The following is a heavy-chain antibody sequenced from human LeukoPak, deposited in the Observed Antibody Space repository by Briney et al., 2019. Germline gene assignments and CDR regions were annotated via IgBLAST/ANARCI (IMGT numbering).Heavy chain of an antibody. CDR1: GYSISSGYY. V-gene: IGHV3-74*01. Sequence: ETLSLTCTVSGYSISSGYYWGWIRQPPGKGLVWVSRINSDGSGTSYADSVKGRFTISRDNAKNTLYLQMNSLRVEDTAVYYCVRDSSKWYYDFWGQGSLVTVSS. D-gene: IGHD6-13*01. CDR2: INSDGSGT. CDR3: VRDSSKWYYDF. J-gene: IGHJ4*02.